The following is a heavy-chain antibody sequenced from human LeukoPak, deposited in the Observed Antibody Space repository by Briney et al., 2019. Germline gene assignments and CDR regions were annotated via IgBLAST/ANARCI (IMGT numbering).Heavy chain of an antibody. V-gene: IGHV4-59*01. Sequence: SGTLSLTCTVSGGSITTSYWSWIRHSPAQGLEWIGYIFQSGSSNYTPSLSSRVTMSIDTSKNQFSLQLTSVTAADTAVYFCASSSRGYDWRSSGWFINWGQGAVVTVSS. J-gene: IGHJ1*01. D-gene: IGHD6-19*01. CDR1: GGSITTSY. CDR3: ASSSRGYDWRSSGWFIN. CDR2: IFQSGSS.